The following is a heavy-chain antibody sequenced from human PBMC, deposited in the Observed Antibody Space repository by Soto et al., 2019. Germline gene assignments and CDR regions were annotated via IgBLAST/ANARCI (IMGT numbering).Heavy chain of an antibody. J-gene: IGHJ6*02. D-gene: IGHD2-21*02. V-gene: IGHV1-46*01. CDR2: INPTVGST. CDR1: GYVFSSSF. Sequence: VKVSCKASGYVFSSSFVHWVRQAPGQGLEWMAMINPTVGSTSYAHNFQGRIAVTRGTSTATVYLDLSSLRSADTAIYYCAREVNTVIMPGDTEDYSGLDVWGQGTTVTVSS. CDR3: AREVNTVIMPGDTEDYSGLDV.